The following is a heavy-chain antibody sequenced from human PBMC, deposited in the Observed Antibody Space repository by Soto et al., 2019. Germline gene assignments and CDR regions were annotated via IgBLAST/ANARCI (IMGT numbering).Heavy chain of an antibody. CDR3: ASAARGGHYYYYYGMDV. D-gene: IGHD3-16*01. J-gene: IGHJ6*02. Sequence: ASVKVSCKASGYTFTSYGISWVRQAPGQGLEWMGWISAYNGNTNYAQKLQGRVTMTTDTSTSTAYMELRSLRSDDTAVYYCASAARGGHYYYYYGMDVCGQGTTVTVSS. CDR2: ISAYNGNT. V-gene: IGHV1-18*04. CDR1: GYTFTSYG.